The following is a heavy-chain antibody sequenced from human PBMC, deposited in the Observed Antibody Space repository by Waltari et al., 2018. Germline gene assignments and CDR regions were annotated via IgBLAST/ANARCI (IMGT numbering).Heavy chain of an antibody. CDR3: AREESSQGVIIIYYFDY. Sequence: EVQLVDSGGGWVQPGGSLSLSCAASGSTFRRFWMTWVGQAPGKGLEWVANIKQDGSEKYYVDSVKGRFTISRDNAKNSLYLQMNSLRAEDTAVYYCAREESSQGVIIIYYFDYWGQGTLVTVSS. CDR1: GSTFRRFW. D-gene: IGHD3-10*01. V-gene: IGHV3-7*01. CDR2: IKQDGSEK. J-gene: IGHJ4*02.